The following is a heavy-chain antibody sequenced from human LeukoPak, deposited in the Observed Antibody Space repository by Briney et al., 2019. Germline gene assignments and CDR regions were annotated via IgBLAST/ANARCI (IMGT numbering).Heavy chain of an antibody. J-gene: IGHJ4*02. Sequence: SETLSLTCTVSGGSISSYHWSWIRQPPGKGLEWIGYIYYSGSTNYNPSLKSRVTISVDTSKNQFSLKVNSVTAADTAVYYCARDYGGKFDYWGQGTLVTVSS. D-gene: IGHD4-23*01. CDR2: IYYSGST. V-gene: IGHV4-59*01. CDR3: ARDYGGKFDY. CDR1: GGSISSYH.